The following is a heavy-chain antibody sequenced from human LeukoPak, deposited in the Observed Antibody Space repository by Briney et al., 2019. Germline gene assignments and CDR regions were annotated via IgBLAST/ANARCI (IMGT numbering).Heavy chain of an antibody. V-gene: IGHV1-8*03. D-gene: IGHD2-2*01. J-gene: IGHJ6*03. CDR1: GYTFTSYD. CDR3: ARADVVVVVPAASYYYYSMDV. CDR2: MNPNRGNT. Sequence: GASVKVSCKASGYTFTSYDINWVRQATGQGLEWMGWMNPNRGNTGYAQKFQGRVTITRNTAISTAYMELSSLRSEDTAVYYCARADVVVVVPAASYYYYSMDVWGKGTTVTVSS.